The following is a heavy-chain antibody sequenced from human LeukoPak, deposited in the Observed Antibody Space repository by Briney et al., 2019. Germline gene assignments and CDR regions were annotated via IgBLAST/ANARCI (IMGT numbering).Heavy chain of an antibody. J-gene: IGHJ4*02. Sequence: GGSLRLSCAASGFTFSSYSMNWVRQAPGKGLEWVSSISSSSSYIYYADSVKGRFTISRDNAKNTLYLQMNSLRAEDTAVYYCARDLALTGWSLCYWGQGTLVTVSS. CDR3: ARDLALTGWSLCY. CDR2: ISSSSSYI. D-gene: IGHD7-27*01. V-gene: IGHV3-21*01. CDR1: GFTFSSYS.